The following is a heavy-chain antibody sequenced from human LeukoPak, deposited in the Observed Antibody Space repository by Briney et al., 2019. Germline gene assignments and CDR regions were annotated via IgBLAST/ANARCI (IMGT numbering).Heavy chain of an antibody. J-gene: IGHJ5*02. CDR1: GGSFSGYY. V-gene: IGHV4-34*01. CDR2: INHSGST. Sequence: SETLSLTCAVYGGSFSGYYWSWIRQPPGKGLEWIGEINHSGSTNYNPSLKSRVTISVDTSKNQFSLKPSSVTAADTAVYYCARGGSGSPRFNWFDPWGQGTLVTVSS. D-gene: IGHD6-19*01. CDR3: ARGGSGSPRFNWFDP.